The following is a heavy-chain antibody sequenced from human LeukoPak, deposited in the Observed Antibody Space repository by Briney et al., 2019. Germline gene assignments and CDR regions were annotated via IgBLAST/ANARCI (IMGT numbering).Heavy chain of an antibody. Sequence: SVKVSCKTSGGTFSSYAINWVRQAPGQGLEWMGGIIPIFGTANYAQKFQGRVTITTDESTSTAYMELSSLRSEDTAVYYCARDAVRESGSYQGYFDYWGQGTLVTVSS. CDR2: IIPIFGTA. V-gene: IGHV1-69*05. CDR1: GGTFSSYA. J-gene: IGHJ4*02. CDR3: ARDAVRESGSYQGYFDY. D-gene: IGHD1-26*01.